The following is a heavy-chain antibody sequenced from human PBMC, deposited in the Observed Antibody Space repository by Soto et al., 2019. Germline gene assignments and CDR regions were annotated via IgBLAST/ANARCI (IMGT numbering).Heavy chain of an antibody. CDR2: ISAYNGNT. J-gene: IGHJ6*02. CDR3: ARPAAAGDYYYYYGMDV. D-gene: IGHD6-13*01. CDR1: GYTFTSYG. V-gene: IGHV1-18*01. Sequence: GASVKVSCKASGYTFTSYGISWVRQAPGQGFEWMGWISAYNGNTNYAQKLQGRVTMTTDTSTSTAYMELRSLRSDDTAVYYCARPAAAGDYYYYYGMDVWGQGTTVTVSS.